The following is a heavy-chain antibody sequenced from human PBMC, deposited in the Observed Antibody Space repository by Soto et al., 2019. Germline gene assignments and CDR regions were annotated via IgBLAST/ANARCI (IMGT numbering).Heavy chain of an antibody. V-gene: IGHV3-30-3*01. Sequence: GGSLRLSCAASGFTFSSYTMHWVRQAPGKGLEWVTLILSDGSNKYYADSVKGRFTISRDNSKNTLYLQTNSLRAEDTAMYYCARDSGYNYGHPLAYWGQGTLVTVSS. CDR1: GFTFSSYT. J-gene: IGHJ4*02. CDR3: ARDSGYNYGHPLAY. CDR2: ILSDGSNK. D-gene: IGHD5-18*01.